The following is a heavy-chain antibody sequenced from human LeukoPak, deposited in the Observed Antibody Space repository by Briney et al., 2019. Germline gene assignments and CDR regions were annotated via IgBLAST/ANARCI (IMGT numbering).Heavy chain of an antibody. Sequence: ASETLSLTCAVYGGSFSGYYWSWIRQPPGKGLEWIGEINHSGSTNYNPSLKSRVTISVDTSKNQFSLKLSSVTAADTAVYYCARHTSSLDYYYYMDVWGKGTTVTISS. V-gene: IGHV4-34*01. CDR2: INHSGST. CDR1: GGSFSGYY. CDR3: ARHTSSLDYYYYMDV. D-gene: IGHD5-18*01. J-gene: IGHJ6*03.